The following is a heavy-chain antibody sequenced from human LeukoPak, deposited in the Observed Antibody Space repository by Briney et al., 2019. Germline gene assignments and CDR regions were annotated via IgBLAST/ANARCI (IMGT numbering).Heavy chain of an antibody. CDR3: AREGRRITIFGVVLAFDI. CDR2: INHSGST. J-gene: IGHJ3*02. CDR1: GGSFSGYY. Sequence: SETLSLTCAVYGGSFSGYYWSWIRQPPGKGLEWIGEINHSGSTSYNPSLKSRVTISVDTSKNQFSLKLSSVTAADTAVYYCAREGRRITIFGVVLAFDIWGQGTMVTVSS. D-gene: IGHD3-3*01. V-gene: IGHV4-34*01.